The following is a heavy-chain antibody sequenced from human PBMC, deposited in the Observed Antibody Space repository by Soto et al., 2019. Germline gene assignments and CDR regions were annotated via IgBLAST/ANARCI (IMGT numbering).Heavy chain of an antibody. CDR2: IYHSGST. Sequence: SETLSLTCAVSGGSISSGGYSWSWIRQPPGKGLEWIGYIYHSGSTYYDPSLKSRVTISVDRSKNQFSLKLSSVTAADTAVYYCARGGPVLRYFDWLFESYYYYGMDVWGQGTTVTVSS. CDR3: ARGGPVLRYFDWLFESYYYYGMDV. D-gene: IGHD3-9*01. V-gene: IGHV4-30-2*01. J-gene: IGHJ6*02. CDR1: GGSISSGGYS.